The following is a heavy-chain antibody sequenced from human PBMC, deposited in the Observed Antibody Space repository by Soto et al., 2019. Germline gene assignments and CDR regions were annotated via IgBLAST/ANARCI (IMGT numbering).Heavy chain of an antibody. CDR2: MTASGDA. CDR1: GFIFNNYA. Sequence: GGSLRLSCTGSGFIFNNYAMTWVRQAPGKGLEWVSVMTASGDAIYAESVKGRFTISRDNSKNTVFLQLTSLRGDDTAIYYCVAELRGYCGSTRCYQGDFWGQGTLVTVSS. V-gene: IGHV3-23*01. J-gene: IGHJ4*02. CDR3: VAELRGYCGSTRCYQGDF. D-gene: IGHD3-10*01.